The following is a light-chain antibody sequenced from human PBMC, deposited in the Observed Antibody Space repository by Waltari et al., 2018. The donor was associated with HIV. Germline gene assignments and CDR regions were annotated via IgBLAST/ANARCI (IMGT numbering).Light chain of an antibody. Sequence: DIVMTQSPNSLAVSLGERATINCRSSRTILFSSENRNCLAWYQQKPGQSPNLLIYWASTRASGVPDRFSGSGSGTNFSLTISSLQTDDVALYYCQQYYSLGPTFGGGTKVEIK. CDR1: RTILFSSENRNC. J-gene: IGKJ4*01. V-gene: IGKV4-1*01. CDR2: WAS. CDR3: QQYYSLGPT.